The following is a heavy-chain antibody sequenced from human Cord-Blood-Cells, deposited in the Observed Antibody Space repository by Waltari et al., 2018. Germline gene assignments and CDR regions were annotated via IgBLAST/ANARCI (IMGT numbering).Heavy chain of an antibody. D-gene: IGHD3-3*01. CDR1: RGIFSSYA. Sequence: QVQLVQSGAEVKKPGSSVKVSCKSSRGIFSSYALSWVRQPPVTGLEWMGRNIPILGIANYAQKFQGRVTITADKSTSTAYMELSSLRSEDTAVYYCARAGTIFGVVIIGAFDIWGQGTMVTVSS. J-gene: IGHJ3*02. CDR2: NIPILGIA. CDR3: ARAGTIFGVVIIGAFDI. V-gene: IGHV1-69*09.